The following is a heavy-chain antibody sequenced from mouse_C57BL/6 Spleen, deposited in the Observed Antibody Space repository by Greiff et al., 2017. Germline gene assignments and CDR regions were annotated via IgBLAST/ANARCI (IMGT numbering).Heavy chain of an antibody. V-gene: IGHV1-69*01. CDR1: GYTFTSYW. CDR2: IDPSDSYT. Sequence: QVQLQQPGAELVMPGASVKLSCKASGYTFTSYWMHWVKQRPGQGLEWIGEIDPSDSYTNYNQKFKGKSTLTVDKSSSTAYMQLSSLTSEDSAVYYCARWYYYGSGYFDVWGTGTTVTVSS. D-gene: IGHD1-1*01. J-gene: IGHJ1*03. CDR3: ARWYYYGSGYFDV.